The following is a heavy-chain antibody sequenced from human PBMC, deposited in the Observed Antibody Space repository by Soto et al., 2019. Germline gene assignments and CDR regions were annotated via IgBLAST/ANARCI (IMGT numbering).Heavy chain of an antibody. Sequence: PSETLSLTCAVYGGSFSGYYWSWIRQPPGKGLEWIGEINHSGSTNYNPSLKSRVTISVDTSKNQFSLKLSSVTAADTAVHYCARGGESVTGLYYYYMDGWGKGTTVTVSS. V-gene: IGHV4-34*01. D-gene: IGHD2-21*02. CDR2: INHSGST. CDR3: ARGGESVTGLYYYYMDG. CDR1: GGSFSGYY. J-gene: IGHJ6*03.